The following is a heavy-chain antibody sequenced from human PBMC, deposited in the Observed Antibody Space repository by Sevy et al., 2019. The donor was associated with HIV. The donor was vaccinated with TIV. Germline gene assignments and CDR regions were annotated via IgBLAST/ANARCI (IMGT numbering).Heavy chain of an antibody. V-gene: IGHV3-23*01. J-gene: IGHJ4*02. D-gene: IGHD2-21*02. CDR2: ISGSGGST. CDR1: GFTFSTYT. Sequence: GGSLRLSCAASGFTFSTYTMHWVRQAPGKGLEWVSAISGSGGSTYYADSVKGRFTISRDNSKNTLYLQMNSLRAEDTAVYYCAKPLVVTTTRESDYWGQGTLVTVSS. CDR3: AKPLVVTTTRESDY.